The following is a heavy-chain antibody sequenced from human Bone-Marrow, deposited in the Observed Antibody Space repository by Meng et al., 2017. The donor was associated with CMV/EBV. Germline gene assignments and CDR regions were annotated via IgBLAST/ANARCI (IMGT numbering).Heavy chain of an antibody. CDR2: INPSSGGT. CDR3: ARQILSSYYFDY. D-gene: IGHD2/OR15-2a*01. Sequence: KASGYTFTSYAIHWVRQAPGQRLEWMGWINPSSGGTRYAQNFQGRVTMTTDTSISTAYMDLNRLTSDDTAVYYCARQILSSYYFDYWGQGTLVTVSS. CDR1: GYTFTSYA. V-gene: IGHV1-2*02. J-gene: IGHJ4*02.